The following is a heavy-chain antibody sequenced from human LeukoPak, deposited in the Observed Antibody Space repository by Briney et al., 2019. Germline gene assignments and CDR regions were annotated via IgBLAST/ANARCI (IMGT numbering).Heavy chain of an antibody. CDR3: ARVNSSSNYLDY. CDR1: GGFFSGYY. D-gene: IGHD6-6*01. V-gene: IGHV4-34*01. J-gene: IGHJ4*02. Sequence: SETRSLTCAVYGGFFSGYYWSWIRQPPGKGLEWIGEINHSGSTNYNPSLKSRVTISVDTSKNQFSLKLSSVTAVDTAVYYCARVNSSSNYLDYWGQGTLVTVSS. CDR2: INHSGST.